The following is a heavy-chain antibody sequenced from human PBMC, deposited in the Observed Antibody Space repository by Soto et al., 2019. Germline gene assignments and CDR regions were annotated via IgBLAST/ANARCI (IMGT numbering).Heavy chain of an antibody. J-gene: IGHJ3*02. CDR2: IIPILGIA. CDR3: ARDGEGVAVAGTGGAFDI. V-gene: IGHV1-69*04. CDR1: GGTFSSDT. Sequence: ASVKVSCKASGGTFSSDTISWVRQAPGQGLEWMGRIIPILGIANYAQKFQGRVTITADKSTSTAYMELSSLRSEDTAVYYCARDGEGVAVAGTGGAFDIWGQGTMVNVSS. D-gene: IGHD6-19*01.